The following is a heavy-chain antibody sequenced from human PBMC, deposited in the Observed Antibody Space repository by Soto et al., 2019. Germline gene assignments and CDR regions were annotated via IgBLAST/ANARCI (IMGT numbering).Heavy chain of an antibody. CDR2: ISSSGTTI. J-gene: IGHJ3*02. Sequence: PGGSLRLSCAASGFTFSDYYMSWIRQAPGKGLEWVSYISSSGTTIYYADSVKGRFTISRDNAKNSLYLQMNSLRAEDTAVYYCAREREYSSGWPDAFDIWGQGTMVTVSS. CDR1: GFTFSDYY. D-gene: IGHD6-19*01. CDR3: AREREYSSGWPDAFDI. V-gene: IGHV3-11*01.